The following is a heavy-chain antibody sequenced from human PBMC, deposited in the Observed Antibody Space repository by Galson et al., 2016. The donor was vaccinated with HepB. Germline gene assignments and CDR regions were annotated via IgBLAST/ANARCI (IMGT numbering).Heavy chain of an antibody. J-gene: IGHJ4*02. V-gene: IGHV3-23*01. CDR3: AKNRYDYGPLDY. CDR2: ISGSGVYD. Sequence: SLRLSCAASGFTFNSYGMSWVPQAPGKGLERVSSISGSGVYDTYADSVKCRFTISRDNSKSTVHLQMDSLRAEDTAVYYCAKNRYDYGPLDYWGQGTLVTVSS. CDR1: GFTFNSYG. D-gene: IGHD4/OR15-4a*01.